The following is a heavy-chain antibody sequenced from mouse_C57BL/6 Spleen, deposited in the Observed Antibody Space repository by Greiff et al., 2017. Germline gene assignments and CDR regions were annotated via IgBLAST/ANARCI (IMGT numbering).Heavy chain of an antibody. CDR1: GYAFSSSW. V-gene: IGHV1-82*01. CDR2: FYPGDGDT. J-gene: IGHJ2*01. Sequence: QVQLQQSGPELVKPGASVKISCKASGYAFSSSWMNWVKQRPGKGLEWIGRFYPGDGDTNYNGKFKGKATLTADKSSSTAYMQLSSLTSEDSAVYFCALTGTFYYFDYWGQGTTLTVSS. D-gene: IGHD4-1*01. CDR3: ALTGTFYYFDY.